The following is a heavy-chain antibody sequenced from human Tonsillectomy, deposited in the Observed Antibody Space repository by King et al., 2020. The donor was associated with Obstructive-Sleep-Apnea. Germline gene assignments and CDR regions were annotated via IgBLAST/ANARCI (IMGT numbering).Heavy chain of an antibody. J-gene: IGHJ4*02. D-gene: IGHD3-22*01. CDR2: ISSNGGTT. CDR3: IKGGYYYDSSGYSVMGDY. V-gene: IGHV3-64D*06. CDR1: GFMFSSYA. Sequence: VQLVESGGGLVQPGGSLRLSCSASGFMFSSYAMHWVRQAPGKGLEYVSAISSNGGTTYYADSVKGRFTISRDNSKNTLNLQMSSLRVEDTAVYYCIKGGYYYDSSGYSVMGDYWGQGTLVTVSS.